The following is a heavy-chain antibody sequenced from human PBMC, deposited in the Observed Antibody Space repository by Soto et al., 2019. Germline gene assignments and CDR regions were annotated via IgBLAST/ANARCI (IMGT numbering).Heavy chain of an antibody. J-gene: IGHJ4*02. CDR3: ATYWGHDSRPFFFDY. Sequence: SETLSLTCTVSGGSISSSSYYWGWIRQPPGKGLEWIGSIYYSGSTYYNPSFKSRVTISVDTSKNQFSLKLSSVTAADTAVYYCATYWGHDSRPFFFDYWGQGTLVTVSS. D-gene: IGHD3-22*01. V-gene: IGHV4-39*01. CDR1: GGSISSSSYY. CDR2: IYYSGST.